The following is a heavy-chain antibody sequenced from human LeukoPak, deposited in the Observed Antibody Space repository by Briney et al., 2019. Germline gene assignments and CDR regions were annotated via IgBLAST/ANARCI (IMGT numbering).Heavy chain of an antibody. D-gene: IGHD2-21*02. J-gene: IGHJ4*02. CDR2: INYSGVT. V-gene: IGHV4-31*11. CDR1: GGSIRSDGYY. Sequence: KASETLSLTCAVSGGSIRSDGYYWSWIRQHPGKGLEWIGYINYSGVTYYNPSLKSRVTISVDTSTNQLSLKLGSVTAADSAVYYCAREGAYCGGDCYLDYWGQGTLVTVCS. CDR3: AREGAYCGGDCYLDY.